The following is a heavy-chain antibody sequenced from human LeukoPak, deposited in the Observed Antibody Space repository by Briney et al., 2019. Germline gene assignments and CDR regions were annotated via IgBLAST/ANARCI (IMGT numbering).Heavy chain of an antibody. CDR1: GGSISSYY. D-gene: IGHD7-27*01. V-gene: IGHV4-34*01. CDR2: INHSGST. CDR3: ARGWGLS. J-gene: IGHJ4*02. Sequence: SETLSLTCTVSGGSISSYYWSWIRQPPGKGLEWIGEINHSGSTNYNPSLKSRVTISVDTSKNQFSLKLSSVTAADTAVYYCARGWGLSWGQGTLVTVSS.